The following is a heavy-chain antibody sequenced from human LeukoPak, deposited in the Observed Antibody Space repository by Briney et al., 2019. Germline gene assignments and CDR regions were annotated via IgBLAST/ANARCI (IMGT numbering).Heavy chain of an antibody. CDR1: GFTFSSYA. CDR3: AKEVCANGVCYSYFDY. CDR2: ISGSGGST. Sequence: QPGGSLRLSCAASGFTFSSYAMNWVRRAPGKGLEWVSRISGSGGSTYYADSVKGRFTISRDNSKNTVYLQMNSLRAEDTAVYYCAKEVCANGVCYSYFDYWGQGTLVTVSS. V-gene: IGHV3-23*01. D-gene: IGHD2-8*01. J-gene: IGHJ4*02.